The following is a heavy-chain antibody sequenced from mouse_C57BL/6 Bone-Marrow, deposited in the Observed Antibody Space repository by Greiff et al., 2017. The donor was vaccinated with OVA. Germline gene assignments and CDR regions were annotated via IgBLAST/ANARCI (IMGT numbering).Heavy chain of an antibody. CDR3: SRSPLWLNFDY. CDR1: GYTFTSYT. V-gene: IGHV1-4*01. D-gene: IGHD6-1*01. J-gene: IGHJ2*01. Sequence: QVQLQQSGAELARPGASVKMSCKASGYTFTSYTMHWVKQRPGKGLEWIGYINPSSGYTKYNQKFKDKATLTADKSSSTAYMQLRSLTSEDSAVYYCSRSPLWLNFDYWGQGTTLTVSS. CDR2: INPSSGYT.